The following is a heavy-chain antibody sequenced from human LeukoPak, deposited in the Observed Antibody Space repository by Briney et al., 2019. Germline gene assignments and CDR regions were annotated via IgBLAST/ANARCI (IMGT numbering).Heavy chain of an antibody. CDR3: TRRRAGRLYNWFDP. D-gene: IGHD1-1*01. J-gene: IGHJ5*02. Sequence: PSETLSLTCTVSGGSISSSNDCWDWIRQPPGRGLERIASFYYGGSTYYNPSLKSRVTISADTSKNQVSLKLRSVTAADTALYYCTRRRAGRLYNWFDPWGQGTLVTVSS. CDR1: GGSISSSNDC. V-gene: IGHV4-39*01. CDR2: FYYGGST.